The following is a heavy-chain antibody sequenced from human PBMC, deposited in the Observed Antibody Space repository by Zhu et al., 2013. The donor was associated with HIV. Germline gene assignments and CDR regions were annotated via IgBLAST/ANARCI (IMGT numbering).Heavy chain of an antibody. CDR3: ARGTRIAAASTHYYYYGMDV. CDR2: MNPNSGNT. V-gene: IGHV1-8*01. CDR1: GYTFTSYD. J-gene: IGHJ6*02. Sequence: QVQLVQSGAEVKKPGASVKVSCKASGYTFTSYDINWVRQATGQGLEWMGWMNPNSGNTGYAQKFQGRVTMTRNTSISTAYMELSSLRSEDTAVYYCARGTRIAAASTHYYYYGMDVWGQGTTVTVSS. D-gene: IGHD6-13*01.